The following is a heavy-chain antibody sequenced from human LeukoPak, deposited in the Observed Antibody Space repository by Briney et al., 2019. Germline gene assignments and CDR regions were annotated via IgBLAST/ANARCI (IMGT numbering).Heavy chain of an antibody. CDR1: GFTLSSFA. CDR2: TYGDGITT. J-gene: IGHJ6*03. D-gene: IGHD3-3*01. Sequence: PGGSLRLSCAASGFTLSSFAMSWVRQAPGKGLEWVATTYGDGITTNYADSARGRFAISRDNSKNTLYLQMGSLRAEDMAVYYCARDFSEGRWWSDYYYYMDVWGKGTTVTISS. V-gene: IGHV3-23*01. CDR3: ARDFSEGRWWSDYYYYMDV.